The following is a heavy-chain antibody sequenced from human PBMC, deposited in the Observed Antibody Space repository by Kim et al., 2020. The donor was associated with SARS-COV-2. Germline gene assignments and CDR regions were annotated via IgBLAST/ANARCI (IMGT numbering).Heavy chain of an antibody. CDR2: ITYDSSHI. Sequence: GGSLRLSCAVSGFTFSDYGMHWVRQAPGKGLEWVAVITYDSSHIAYADSVKGRFTISRDNAKNSLSLEMNSLRPEDTALYYCAKDCTSKGSFTCYYGSGCGDMDVWGQGTTVTVSS. D-gene: IGHD3-10*01. CDR1: GFTFSDYG. CDR3: AKDCTSKGSFTCYYGSGCGDMDV. J-gene: IGHJ6*02. V-gene: IGHV3-30*18.